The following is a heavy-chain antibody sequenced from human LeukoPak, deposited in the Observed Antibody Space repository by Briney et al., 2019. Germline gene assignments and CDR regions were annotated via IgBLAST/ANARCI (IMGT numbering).Heavy chain of an antibody. CDR1: GLIFSTYG. CDR2: IWEDATNK. V-gene: IGHV3-33*01. Sequence: GRSLRLSCSASGLIFSTYGMRWVRQAPGKGLAWVACIWEDATNKYYADSVKGRFTISRDNSSDTLYLQMNRLRAEETAVYYCTRAEVPGAITSGAFDIWGQGTMVTVSS. D-gene: IGHD2-2*01. CDR3: TRAEVPGAITSGAFDI. J-gene: IGHJ3*02.